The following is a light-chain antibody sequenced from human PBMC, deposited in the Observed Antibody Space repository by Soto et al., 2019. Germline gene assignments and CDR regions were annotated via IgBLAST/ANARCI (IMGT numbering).Light chain of an antibody. CDR2: AAS. CDR1: QSVSRSY. V-gene: IGKV3-20*01. CDR3: QHYGSSLLT. Sequence: EVVVTQSPGTLSLSPGERATLSCRTSQSVSRSYLAWYQQKPGQAPRLLIFAASSRATGVPDRFSGSGSRTDFTLTISRLEPEDFAVYYCQHYGSSLLTFGGGTKVEIK. J-gene: IGKJ4*01.